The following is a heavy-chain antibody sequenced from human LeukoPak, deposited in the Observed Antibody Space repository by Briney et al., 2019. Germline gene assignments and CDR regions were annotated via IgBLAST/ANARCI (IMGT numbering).Heavy chain of an antibody. Sequence: SETLSLTCAVYGGSFSGYYWSWIRQPPGKGLEWIGEINHSGSTNYNPSLKSRVTISVDTSKNQFSLKLSSVTAADTAVYYCARRRYSYGSAYYFDYWGQGTLVTVSS. D-gene: IGHD5-18*01. CDR3: ARRRYSYGSAYYFDY. CDR1: GGSFSGYY. V-gene: IGHV4-34*01. J-gene: IGHJ4*02. CDR2: INHSGST.